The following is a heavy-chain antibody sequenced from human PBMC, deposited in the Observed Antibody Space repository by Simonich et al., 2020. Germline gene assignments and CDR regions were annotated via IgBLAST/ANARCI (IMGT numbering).Heavy chain of an antibody. CDR3: ARDYSNYDAFDI. CDR2: INSDGSST. D-gene: IGHD4-4*01. J-gene: IGHJ3*02. V-gene: IGHV3-74*01. Sequence: EVQLVESGGGLVQPGGSLRLSCAASGFTFSSYWMHWVRQAPGKGLVCVSRINSDGSSTSYADSVKGRFTISRDNAKNTLYLQMNSLRAEDTAVYYCARDYSNYDAFDIWGQGTMVTVSS. CDR1: GFTFSSYW.